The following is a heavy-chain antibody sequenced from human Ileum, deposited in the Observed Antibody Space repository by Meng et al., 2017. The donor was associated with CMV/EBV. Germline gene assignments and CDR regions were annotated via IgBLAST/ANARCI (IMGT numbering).Heavy chain of an antibody. CDR2: ISSSSSYI. V-gene: IGHV3-21*01. D-gene: IGHD3-3*01. J-gene: IGHJ6*02. CDR1: GFTFSSYS. CDR3: ARDADFWSGYYIYYYYGMDV. Sequence: GESLKISCAASGFTFSSYSMNWVRQAPGKGLEWVSSISSSSSYIYYADSVKGRFTISRDNSKNSLYLQMNSLRAEDTAVYYCARDADFWSGYYIYYYYGMDVWGQGTSVTVPS.